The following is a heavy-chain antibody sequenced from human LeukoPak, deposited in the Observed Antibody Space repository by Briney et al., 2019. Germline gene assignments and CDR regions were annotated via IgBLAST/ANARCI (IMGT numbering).Heavy chain of an antibody. Sequence: GGSLRLSCAASGFTFSNAWMSWVRQAPGKGLEGVGRIKSKTDGGTADYAAPVKGRFTISRDDSKNTLYLQMNSLKAEDTAVYYCTTDPAIGTMVRGVSDYWGQGALVTVSS. V-gene: IGHV3-15*01. CDR3: TTDPAIGTMVRGVSDY. CDR1: GFTFSNAW. J-gene: IGHJ4*02. CDR2: IKSKTDGGTA. D-gene: IGHD3-10*01.